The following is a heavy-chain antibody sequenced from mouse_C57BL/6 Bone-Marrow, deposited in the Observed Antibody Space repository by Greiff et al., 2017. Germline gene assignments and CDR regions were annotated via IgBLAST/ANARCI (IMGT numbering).Heavy chain of an antibody. Sequence: QVQLKESGAELVRPGASVTLSCKASGYTFTDYEMHWVKQTPVHGLEWIGAIDPETGGTAYNQKFKGKAILTADKSSSTAYMELRSLTSEDSAVYYCTVITTVVAAYDYWGQGTTLTVSS. CDR1: GYTFTDYE. CDR2: IDPETGGT. J-gene: IGHJ2*01. CDR3: TVITTVVAAYDY. D-gene: IGHD1-1*01. V-gene: IGHV1-15*01.